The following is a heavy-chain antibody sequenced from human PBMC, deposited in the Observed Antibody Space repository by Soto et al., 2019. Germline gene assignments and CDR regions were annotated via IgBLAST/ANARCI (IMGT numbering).Heavy chain of an antibody. CDR3: AKDQGSSWYEIDY. CDR1: GFTFSNYA. J-gene: IGHJ4*02. V-gene: IGHV3-23*01. Sequence: EVQLLESGGDLVQPGGSLRLSSAASGFTFSNYAVTWVRQAPGNGLEWVSTISGSGGSTYYADSVKGRFTISRDNSKNTLYLQMNSLRAEDTAVYYCAKDQGSSWYEIDYWGQGTLVTVSS. CDR2: ISGSGGST. D-gene: IGHD6-13*01.